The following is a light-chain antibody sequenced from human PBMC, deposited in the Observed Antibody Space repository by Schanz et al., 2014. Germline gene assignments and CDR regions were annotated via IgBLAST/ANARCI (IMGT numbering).Light chain of an antibody. V-gene: IGLV1-40*01. J-gene: IGLJ2*01. CDR1: TSNIGAGYD. CDR2: DNI. CDR3: SSYAGSNTLV. Sequence: QSVLTQPPSVSGAPGQRVTISCTGSTSNIGAGYDVQWYQQLPGTAPKLLIYDNINRPSGVPERFSGSKSGTSASLAITGLQAEDEADYYCSSYAGSNTLVFGGGTKLTVL.